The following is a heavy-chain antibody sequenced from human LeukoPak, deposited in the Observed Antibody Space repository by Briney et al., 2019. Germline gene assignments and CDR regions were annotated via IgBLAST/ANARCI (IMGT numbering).Heavy chain of an antibody. CDR1: GRSISRYH. CDR2: IYTSGST. D-gene: IGHD6-19*01. CDR3: ARVSSSVAGGHYYYDYGIDV. V-gene: IGHV4-4*07. J-gene: IGHJ6*02. Sequence: SDPLSLPCTVSGRSISRYHWSWLPQPAGKGVEWVGRIYTSGSTNYNPSLKSRVTMSVDTSKNQFSLKLSSVTAADTAVYYCARVSSSVAGGHYYYDYGIDVWGQGTTVTVSS.